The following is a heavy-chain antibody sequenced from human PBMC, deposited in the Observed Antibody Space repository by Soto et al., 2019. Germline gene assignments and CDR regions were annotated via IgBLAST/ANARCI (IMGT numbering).Heavy chain of an antibody. CDR3: AVNGVAGTPEYFQH. Sequence: QVQLVQSGAEVKKPGASVKVSCKASGYTFTSYGISWARQAPGHGLEWMGWISAYNGNTNYAQKLQRRATMTTDTSTSTDDMEVRSLRSEDTAVYYCAVNGVAGTPEYFQHWGQGTLVTVSS. D-gene: IGHD6-19*01. J-gene: IGHJ1*01. V-gene: IGHV1-18*01. CDR2: ISAYNGNT. CDR1: GYTFTSYG.